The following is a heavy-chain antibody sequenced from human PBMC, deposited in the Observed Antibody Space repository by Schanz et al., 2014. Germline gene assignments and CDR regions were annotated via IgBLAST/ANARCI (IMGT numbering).Heavy chain of an antibody. Sequence: EVQLVESGGGLIQPGGSLRLSCAVSGFTVNTNYMSWVRQAPGKGLEWISSMYINSGSTQYADSVKGRFIISRDSSKNTLFLQMNSLRAGDTAVYYCAKAVRDTITTSDYWGQGTLVTVSS. CDR3: AKAVRDTITTSDY. V-gene: IGHV3-53*01. CDR1: GFTVNTNY. J-gene: IGHJ4*02. CDR2: MYINSGST. D-gene: IGHD1-20*01.